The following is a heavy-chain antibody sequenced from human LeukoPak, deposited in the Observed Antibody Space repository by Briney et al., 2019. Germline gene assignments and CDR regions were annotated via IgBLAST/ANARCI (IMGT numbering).Heavy chain of an antibody. J-gene: IGHJ4*02. Sequence: GGSLRLSCAASGFTFSDYALVWLRQAPGRGLEGVATLSGSGAGTYYSDSVQVRFTISRDNSKRTLFLQMNSLRAEDTAFYYCAKAELGVDTFFDYWGQGTLVTVSS. D-gene: IGHD3-3*01. CDR3: AKAELGVDTFFDY. V-gene: IGHV3-23*01. CDR2: LSGSGAGT. CDR1: GFTFSDYA.